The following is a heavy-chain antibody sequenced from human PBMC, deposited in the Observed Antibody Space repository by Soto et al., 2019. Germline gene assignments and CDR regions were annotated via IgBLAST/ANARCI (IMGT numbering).Heavy chain of an antibody. CDR3: AKTPENYYYGMDV. CDR1: GGTFSSYA. CDR2: IIPIFGTA. Sequence: QVQLVQSGAEVKKPGSSVKVSCKASGGTFSSYAISWVRQAPGQGLEWMGGIIPIFGTADYAQKYQGRVMITADESTSTDYVELSSLRSEDTDVYYCAKTPENYYYGMDVWGQGTTVTVSS. V-gene: IGHV1-69*12. J-gene: IGHJ6*02.